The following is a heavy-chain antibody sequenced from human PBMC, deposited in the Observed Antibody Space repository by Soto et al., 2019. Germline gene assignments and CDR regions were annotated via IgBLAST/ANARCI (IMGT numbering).Heavy chain of an antibody. J-gene: IGHJ4*02. V-gene: IGHV4-59*01. D-gene: IGHD3-22*01. Sequence: ASETLSLTCTVSGGSISSYYWSWIRQPPGKGLEWIGYIYYSGSTNYNPSLKSRVTTSVDTSKNQFSLKLSSVTAADTAVYYCARVSRRYYDSSGYYWIWGQGTLVTVSS. CDR1: GGSISSYY. CDR2: IYYSGST. CDR3: ARVSRRYYDSSGYYWI.